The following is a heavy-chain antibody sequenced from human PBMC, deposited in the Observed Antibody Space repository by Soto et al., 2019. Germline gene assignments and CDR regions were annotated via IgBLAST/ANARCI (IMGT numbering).Heavy chain of an antibody. V-gene: IGHV3-23*01. CDR3: AREDRYSSGWYPGGWFDP. Sequence: PGGSLRLSCAASGFNFSSYAMSWVRQAPGKGLEWVSAISGSGGSTYYADSVKGRFTISRDNSKNTLYLQMNSLRAEDTAVYYCAREDRYSSGWYPGGWFDPWGQGTLVTVSS. CDR1: GFNFSSYA. J-gene: IGHJ5*02. CDR2: ISGSGGST. D-gene: IGHD6-19*01.